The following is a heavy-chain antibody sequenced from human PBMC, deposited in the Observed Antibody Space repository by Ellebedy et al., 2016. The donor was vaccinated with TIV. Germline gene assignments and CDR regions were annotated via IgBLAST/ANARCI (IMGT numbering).Heavy chain of an antibody. V-gene: IGHV3-21*01. CDR2: ISSSSSYI. CDR1: GFTFSSYS. CDR3: ARDHLGYSYGYCDY. D-gene: IGHD5-18*01. Sequence: GESLKISCAASGFTFSSYSMNWVRQAPGKGLEWVSSISSSSSYIYYADSVKGRFTISRDNAKNSLYLQINSLRAEDTAVYYCARDHLGYSYGYCDYWGQGTLVTVSS. J-gene: IGHJ4*02.